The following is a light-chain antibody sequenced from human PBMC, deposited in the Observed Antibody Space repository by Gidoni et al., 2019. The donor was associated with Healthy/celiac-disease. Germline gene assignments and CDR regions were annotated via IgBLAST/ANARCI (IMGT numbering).Light chain of an antibody. CDR1: SSDVGGYNY. Sequence: QSALTQPASVSGSPGQSITISCTGTSSDVGGYNYVSWYQQHPGKAPKLMIYEVSNRPSGVSNRFSGSKSGNTASLTISVLQAEDEADYYCSSYTSSSDVVFGGGTKLTVL. CDR2: EVS. CDR3: SSYTSSSDVV. J-gene: IGLJ2*01. V-gene: IGLV2-14*01.